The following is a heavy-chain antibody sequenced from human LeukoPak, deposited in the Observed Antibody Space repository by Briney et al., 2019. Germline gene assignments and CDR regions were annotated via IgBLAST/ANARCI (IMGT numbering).Heavy chain of an antibody. D-gene: IGHD5-24*01. J-gene: IGHJ3*02. CDR1: GFTFSSYS. V-gene: IGHV3-48*04. Sequence: GGSLRLSCAASGFTFSSYSMNWVRQAPGKGLEWVSYITSSGSTMYYADSVKGRFTISRDNAKNSLYLQMNSLRAEDTALYYCAKGRRDGYNGAFDIWGQGTMVTVSS. CDR2: ITSSGSTM. CDR3: AKGRRDGYNGAFDI.